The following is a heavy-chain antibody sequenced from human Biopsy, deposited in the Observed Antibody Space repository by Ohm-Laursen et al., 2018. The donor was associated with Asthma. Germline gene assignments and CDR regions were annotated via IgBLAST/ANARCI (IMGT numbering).Heavy chain of an antibody. CDR1: GFVFSQCG. J-gene: IGHJ3*02. V-gene: IGHV3-30*03. Sequence: LRLSCAASGFVFSQCGMHWVRQGPGKGLEWVALVSSDGHNIYYEDSVKGRFTISRDNSRNRLYLQINRLTVEDSAVYFCARQPGQDNGDSSAFDTWGQGTKVAVSS. D-gene: IGHD3-22*01. CDR3: ARQPGQDNGDSSAFDT. CDR2: VSSDGHNI.